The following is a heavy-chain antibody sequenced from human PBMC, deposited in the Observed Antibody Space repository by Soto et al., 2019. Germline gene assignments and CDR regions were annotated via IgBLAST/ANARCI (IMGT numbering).Heavy chain of an antibody. J-gene: IGHJ6*02. CDR2: IKSKTDGGAT. CDR3: TTDRVRPGGMDV. CDR1: GFTFSNAW. D-gene: IGHD1-1*01. V-gene: IGHV3-15*01. Sequence: PGGSLRLSCAASGFTFSNAWMSWVRQAPGKGLEWVGRIKSKTDGGATDYAAPVKGRLTISRDDSKNTLYLQMNSLKTEDTAVYYCTTDRVRPGGMDVWGQVTTVTVSS.